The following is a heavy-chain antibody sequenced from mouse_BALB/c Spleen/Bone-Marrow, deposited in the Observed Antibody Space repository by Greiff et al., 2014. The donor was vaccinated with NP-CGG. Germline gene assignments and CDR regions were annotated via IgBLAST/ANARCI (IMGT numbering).Heavy chain of an antibody. CDR3: ARYGNYPMDY. D-gene: IGHD2-1*01. V-gene: IGHV5-4*02. CDR1: GFTFSDYY. Sequence: EVQLVESGGGLVKPGGSLKLSCAASGFTFSDYYMYWVRQTPGKRLEWVATISDGGSYTYYPDSVKGRFTISRDNAKNNLYLQMSSLKSEDTAMYYCARYGNYPMDYWGQGTSVTVSS. J-gene: IGHJ4*01. CDR2: ISDGGSYT.